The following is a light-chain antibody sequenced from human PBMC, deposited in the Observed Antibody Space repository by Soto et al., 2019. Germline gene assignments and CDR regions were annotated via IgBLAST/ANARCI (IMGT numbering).Light chain of an antibody. CDR1: SSDVGCYDY. V-gene: IGLV2-8*01. J-gene: IGLJ1*01. CDR2: EVT. CDR3: SSYASSNNCV. Sequence: TQPPSESGFPGHSVTISFTGTSSDVGCYDYVSWYQQHPGKAPKLVIYEVTKRRSGVPDRVSASKSGHPASLTVSGVRAEDEADYYCSSYASSNNCVLGSEKKVTV.